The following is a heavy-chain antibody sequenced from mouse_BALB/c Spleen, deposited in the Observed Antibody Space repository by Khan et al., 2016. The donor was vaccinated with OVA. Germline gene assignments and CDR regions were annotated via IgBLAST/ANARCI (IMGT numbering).Heavy chain of an antibody. D-gene: IGHD1-2*01. CDR2: INPNNGGT. Sequence: QVQLQQSGAELVKPGASVKLSCKASGYTFTSYYMYWVKQRPGQGLEWIGEINPNNGGTNFNEKFKSKAILTVDKSSSTAYMQLSSLTSEDAAVYYCTRGGYGGFAYWGQGTLVTVSA. CDR3: TRGGYGGFAY. CDR1: GYTFTSYY. J-gene: IGHJ3*01. V-gene: IGHV1S81*02.